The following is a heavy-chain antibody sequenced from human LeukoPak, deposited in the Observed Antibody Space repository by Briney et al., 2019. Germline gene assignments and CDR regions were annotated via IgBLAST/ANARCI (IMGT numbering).Heavy chain of an antibody. CDR2: IYYSGTT. Sequence: SETLSLTCTVSGGSVSSGSYYWSWIRQPPGKGLEWIGYIYYSGTTNYNPSLKTRVTISVDTPKNQFSLKLSSVTAADTAVYYCARGPNYVWGSYRYFDYWGQGILVTVSS. D-gene: IGHD3-16*02. J-gene: IGHJ4*02. CDR1: GGSVSSGSYY. V-gene: IGHV4-30-4*08. CDR3: ARGPNYVWGSYRYFDY.